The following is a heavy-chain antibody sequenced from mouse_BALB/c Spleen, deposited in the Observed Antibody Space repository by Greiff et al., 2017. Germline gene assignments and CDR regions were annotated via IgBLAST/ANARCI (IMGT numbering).Heavy chain of an antibody. CDR2: IWSGGST. V-gene: IGHV2-2*02. J-gene: IGHJ3*01. CDR1: GFSLTSYG. D-gene: IGHD2-1*01. CDR3: ARNRNGNYPFAY. Sequence: VKLMESGPGLVQPSQSLSITCTVSGFSLTSYGVHWVRQSPGKGLEWLGVIWSGGSTDYNAAFISRLSISKDNSKSQVFFKMNSLQANDTAIYYCARNRNGNYPFAYWGQGTLVTVSA.